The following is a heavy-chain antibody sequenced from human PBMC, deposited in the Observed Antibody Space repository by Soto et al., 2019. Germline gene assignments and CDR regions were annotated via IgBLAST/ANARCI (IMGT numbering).Heavy chain of an antibody. Sequence: QVQLVESGGGVVQPGRALRLSCAASGFTFSSYAMHWVRQAPGKGLEWVAVISYHEYNKYYADSVKGRFTISRDNSKLYLQMNSLTAEDTAVYSCARDQGGSGDTSAFDIWGQGTMVTVSS. V-gene: IGHV3-30-3*01. CDR1: GFTFSSYA. CDR2: ISYHEYNK. CDR3: ARDQGGSGDTSAFDI. J-gene: IGHJ3*02. D-gene: IGHD4-17*01.